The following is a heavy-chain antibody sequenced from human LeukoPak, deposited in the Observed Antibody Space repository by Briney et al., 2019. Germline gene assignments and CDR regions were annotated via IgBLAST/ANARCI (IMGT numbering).Heavy chain of an antibody. CDR3: ARGGDSSLPFDY. J-gene: IGHJ4*02. D-gene: IGHD6-19*01. CDR2: ISYTGRT. V-gene: IGHV4-59*01. CDR1: GASITSDY. Sequence: PSETLSLTCSVSGASITSDYWSWIRQPPGKRLEWIAFISYTGRTSYSPSLRSRVTISLDTSKNQFSLKLNSVTAADTAVYYCARGGDSSLPFDYWGQGTLVTVSS.